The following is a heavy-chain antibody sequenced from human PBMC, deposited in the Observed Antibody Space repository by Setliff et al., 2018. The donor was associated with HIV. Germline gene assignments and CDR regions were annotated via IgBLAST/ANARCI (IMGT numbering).Heavy chain of an antibody. CDR2: INPNTGGT. Sequence: VKVSCKASGYTFSDYYIHWVRQAPGQGFEWMGRINPNTGGTKFAQKFQGSVTMTRDTSISTAYMELSRLRSDDTAVYYCARRGYSRPLNYYYYYMDVWGKGTTVTVSS. D-gene: IGHD5-12*01. V-gene: IGHV1-2*06. J-gene: IGHJ6*03. CDR1: GYTFSDYY. CDR3: ARRGYSRPLNYYYYYMDV.